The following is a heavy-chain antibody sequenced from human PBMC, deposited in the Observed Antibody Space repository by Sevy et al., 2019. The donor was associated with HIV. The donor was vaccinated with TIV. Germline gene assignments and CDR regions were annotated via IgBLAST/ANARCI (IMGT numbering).Heavy chain of an antibody. CDR2: MNPSSGKT. V-gene: IGHV1-8*01. J-gene: IGHJ6*02. CDR3: ARGYCSGDACYGEGMDV. CDR1: GYTFTCYD. Sequence: ASVKVSCRSSGYTFTCYDINWVRQPIGQGLEWMGWMNPSSGKTGFAQRFQGRLSMTRDTSINTAYMELSSLSSEDTAVYYCARGYCSGDACYGEGMDVWGQGTTVTVSS. D-gene: IGHD2-15*01.